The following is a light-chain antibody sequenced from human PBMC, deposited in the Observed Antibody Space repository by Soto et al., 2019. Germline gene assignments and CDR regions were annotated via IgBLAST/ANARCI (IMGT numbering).Light chain of an antibody. CDR3: KQYNNWPPWT. J-gene: IGKJ1*01. V-gene: IGKV3-15*01. CDR1: ETVSSN. CDR2: GTS. Sequence: IVMTQSPATLSVSPGERATLSCRASETVSSNLAWYQRRPGQAPRLLIYGTSTRATGVPARFSGSGSGTEFTLTISSLQSEDFAVYYCKQYNNWPPWTFGQGTKVEIK.